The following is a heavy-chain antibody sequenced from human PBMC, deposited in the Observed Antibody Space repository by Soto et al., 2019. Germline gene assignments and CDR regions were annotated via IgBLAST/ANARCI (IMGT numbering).Heavy chain of an antibody. Sequence: QVQLQESGPGLVKPSQTLSITCTVTGGSITSGVSYWSWIRHHPGKGLEWIGYIFHSGETYYNPSLNGHITISVDTSKNQFSLNLRAVTAADTAVYYCAMKNVVVTGVGAFEIWGRGTMVTVSS. J-gene: IGHJ3*02. V-gene: IGHV4-31*01. CDR2: IFHSGET. D-gene: IGHD2-21*02. CDR1: GGSITSGVSY. CDR3: AMKNVVVTGVGAFEI.